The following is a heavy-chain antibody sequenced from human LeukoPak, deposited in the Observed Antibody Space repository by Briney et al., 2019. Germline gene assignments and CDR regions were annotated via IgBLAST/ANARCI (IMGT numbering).Heavy chain of an antibody. CDR1: GFTFSSYA. CDR3: ARGEYSSGWSKFDY. Sequence: GGSLRLSCAASGFTFSSYAMSWVRQAPGKGLEWVSAISGSGGSTYYADSVKGRFTISRDNSKNTLYLQMNSLRAEDTAVYYCARGEYSSGWSKFDYWGQGTLVTVSS. V-gene: IGHV3-23*01. D-gene: IGHD6-19*01. J-gene: IGHJ4*02. CDR2: ISGSGGST.